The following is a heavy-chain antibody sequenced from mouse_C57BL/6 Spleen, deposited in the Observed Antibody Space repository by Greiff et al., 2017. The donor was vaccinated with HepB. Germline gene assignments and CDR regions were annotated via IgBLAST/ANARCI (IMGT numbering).Heavy chain of an antibody. CDR1: GYTFTDYY. Sequence: VQLQESGAELVKPGASVKISCKASGYTFTDYYINWVKQRPGQGLEWIGKIGPGSGSTYYNEKFKGKATLTADKSSSTSYMQLSSLTSEDSAVYFGASHYYVSSSWFAYWGQGTLVTVSA. CDR2: IGPGSGST. CDR3: ASHYYVSSSWFAY. V-gene: IGHV1-77*01. D-gene: IGHD1-1*01. J-gene: IGHJ3*01.